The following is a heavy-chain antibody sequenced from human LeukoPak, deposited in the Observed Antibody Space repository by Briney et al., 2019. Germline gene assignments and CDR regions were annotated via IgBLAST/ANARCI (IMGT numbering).Heavy chain of an antibody. J-gene: IGHJ4*02. CDR1: GNTFIGYW. V-gene: IGHV1-46*01. Sequence: GASVKSSCKASGNTFIGYWIHWVRQAPGQGLEWMGAIHPRGDATICAQKFQGRVTVTRDTSTSTVHMELSGLRSEDTAVYYCARDQEGFDYWGQGTLVTVSS. CDR2: IHPRGDAT. CDR3: ARDQEGFDY.